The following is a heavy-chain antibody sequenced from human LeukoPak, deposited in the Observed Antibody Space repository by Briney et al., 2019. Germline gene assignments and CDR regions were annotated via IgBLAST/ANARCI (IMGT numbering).Heavy chain of an antibody. CDR2: IRSKANSYAT. CDR3: TRLEMATTYY. Sequence: GGSLRLSCAASGFTSSGSAMHWVRQASGKGLEWVGRIRSKANSYATAYAASVKGRFTISRDDSKNTAYLQMNSLKTEDTAVYYCTRLEMATTYYWSQGTLVTVSS. D-gene: IGHD5-24*01. CDR1: GFTSSGSA. V-gene: IGHV3-73*01. J-gene: IGHJ4*02.